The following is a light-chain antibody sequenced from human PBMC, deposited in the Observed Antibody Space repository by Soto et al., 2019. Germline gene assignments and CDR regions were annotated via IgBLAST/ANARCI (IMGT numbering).Light chain of an antibody. CDR2: GAS. CDR1: QSVSSTY. Sequence: EIVLTQSPGTQSLSPGERATLSCRASQSVSSTYVAWYQQKSGQAPRLLIYGASSRATGIPDRFSGSGSGTDFTLTISRLEPEDFAVYYCHRYVSSWTFGQGTKVDIK. CDR3: HRYVSSWT. J-gene: IGKJ1*01. V-gene: IGKV3-20*01.